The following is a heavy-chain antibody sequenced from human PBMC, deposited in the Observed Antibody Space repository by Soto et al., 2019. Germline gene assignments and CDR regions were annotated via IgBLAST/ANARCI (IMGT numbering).Heavy chain of an antibody. CDR1: GGSISSGGYY. D-gene: IGHD2-21*01. CDR2: IYYSGST. V-gene: IGHV4-31*03. CDR3: AASCVGCGGFNYYGMDV. Sequence: QVQLQESGPGLVKPSQTLSLTCTVSGGSISSGGYYWSWIRQHPGKGLDWIGYIYYSGSTYYNPSLKSRVTISVDTSKNQFSLKLSSVTAADTAVYYCAASCVGCGGFNYYGMDVWGQGTTVTVSS. J-gene: IGHJ6*02.